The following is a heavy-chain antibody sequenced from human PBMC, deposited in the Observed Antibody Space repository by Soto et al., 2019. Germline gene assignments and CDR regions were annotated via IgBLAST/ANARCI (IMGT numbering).Heavy chain of an antibody. CDR1: AGTFSSYA. CDR2: IIPIFGTS. J-gene: IGHJ5*02. Sequence: VASVKVSCKASAGTFSSYAISWVLQAPGQGLERMGWIIPIFGTSNYAQKFQGRVTITADESTSTAYMELSSLRSEDTAVYYCARTHIVVVTANWFDPWGQGTLVTVSS. D-gene: IGHD2-21*02. CDR3: ARTHIVVVTANWFDP. V-gene: IGHV1-69*13.